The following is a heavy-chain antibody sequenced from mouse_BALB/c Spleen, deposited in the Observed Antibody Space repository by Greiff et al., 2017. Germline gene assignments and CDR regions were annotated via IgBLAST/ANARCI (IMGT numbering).Heavy chain of an antibody. V-gene: IGHV1S135*01. D-gene: IGHD1-1*01. CDR3: ARGYGSSYDAMDY. CDR2: IDPFNGGT. Sequence: VHVKQPGAELVKPGASVKISCKASGYSFTSYYMHWVKQSHGKSLEWIGYIDPFNGGTSYNQKFKGKATLTVDKSSSTAYMHLSSLTSEDSAVYYCARGYGSSYDAMDYWGQGTSVTVSS. CDR1: GYSFTSYY. J-gene: IGHJ4*01.